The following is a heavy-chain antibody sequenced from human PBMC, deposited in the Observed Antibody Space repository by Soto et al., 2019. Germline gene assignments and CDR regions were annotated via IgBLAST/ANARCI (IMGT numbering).Heavy chain of an antibody. CDR1: GLTFNIYA. CDR2: ISASGGST. V-gene: IGHV3-23*01. J-gene: IGHJ4*02. CDR3: ATPIGKEHCRGGSCYSGGDY. Sequence: EVQLLESGGGLVQPGGSLRVSCAASGLTFNIYAMTWVRQAPGKGLEWVSAISASGGSTDYAGSVKGRFTISRDNSKNTLYLQMNSLRAEYTAVYYCATPIGKEHCRGGSCYSGGDYWGQGTLVTVSS. D-gene: IGHD2-15*01.